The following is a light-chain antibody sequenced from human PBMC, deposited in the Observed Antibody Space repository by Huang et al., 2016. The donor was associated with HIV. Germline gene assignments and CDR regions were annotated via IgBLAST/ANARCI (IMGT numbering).Light chain of an antibody. Sequence: EIVVTQSPATLSVSPGAGATLSCWASQYVGTSLAWYQQKPGQSPRLVIHSVSTMATGFPARFNGSGSRTEFTLTITSLQSEDCALYYCQQYYNWPWTFGLGTKVEI. CDR1: QYVGTS. V-gene: IGKV3-15*01. CDR3: QQYYNWPWT. J-gene: IGKJ1*01. CDR2: SVS.